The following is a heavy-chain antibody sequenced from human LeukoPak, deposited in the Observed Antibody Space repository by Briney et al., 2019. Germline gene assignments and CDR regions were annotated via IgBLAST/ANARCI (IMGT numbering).Heavy chain of an antibody. CDR2: ISSRGSTI. D-gene: IGHD5-12*01. CDR3: ARGGVYSGYD. V-gene: IGHV3-48*03. J-gene: IGHJ1*01. CDR1: GFTFSSYE. Sequence: GGSLRLSCAASGFTFSSYEMNWVRQAPGKGLEWVSYISSRGSTIYYADSVKGRFTISRDNAKNSLYLQMNSLRAEDTAVYYCARGGVYSGYDWGQGSLVTVSS.